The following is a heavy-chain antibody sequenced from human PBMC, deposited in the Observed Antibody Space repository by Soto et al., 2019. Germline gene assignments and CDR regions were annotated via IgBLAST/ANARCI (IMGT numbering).Heavy chain of an antibody. CDR3: AREYSGGYSYGYSYYYYYKDV. CDR2: ISAYNGNT. J-gene: IGHJ6*03. V-gene: IGHV1-18*01. CDR1: GYTFTSYG. Sequence: SVKVSCKASGYTFTSYGISWVRHAPGRGLEWMGWISAYNGNTNYAQKLQGRVTMTTDTSTSTAYMELRSLRSDDTAVYYCAREYSGGYSYGYSYYYYYKDVWGKGTTVTVSS. D-gene: IGHD5-18*01.